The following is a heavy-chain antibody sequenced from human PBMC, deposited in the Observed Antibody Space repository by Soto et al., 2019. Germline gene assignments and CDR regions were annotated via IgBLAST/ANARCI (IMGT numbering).Heavy chain of an antibody. CDR3: ARARGSYLFDP. Sequence: GGSLRLSCAASGFTFSSHDMHWVRQATGKGLEWVSAIGTAGDTYYPGSVKGRFTISRENAKNSLYLQMNSLRAEDTAVYYCARARGSYLFDPWGQGTLVTVSS. CDR1: GFTFSSHD. J-gene: IGHJ5*02. V-gene: IGHV3-13*01. CDR2: IGTAGDT. D-gene: IGHD1-26*01.